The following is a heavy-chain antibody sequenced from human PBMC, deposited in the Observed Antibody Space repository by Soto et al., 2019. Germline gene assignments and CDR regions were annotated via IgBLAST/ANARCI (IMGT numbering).Heavy chain of an antibody. CDR1: GGTFSSYA. J-gene: IGHJ6*02. Sequence: QVQLVQSGAEVKKPGSSVKVSCKASGGTFSSYAISWVRQAPGQGLEWMGGIIPISGTANYAQKFQGRVTITADESTRTAYMELSSLRSEDTAVYYCARSQGSSTSLEIYHYYYYGMDVWGQGTTVTVSS. D-gene: IGHD2-2*01. CDR2: IIPISGTA. CDR3: ARSQGSSTSLEIYHYYYYGMDV. V-gene: IGHV1-69*01.